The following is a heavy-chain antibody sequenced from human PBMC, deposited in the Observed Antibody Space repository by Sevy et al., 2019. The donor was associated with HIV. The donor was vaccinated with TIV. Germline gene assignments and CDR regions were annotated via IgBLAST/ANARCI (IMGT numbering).Heavy chain of an antibody. Sequence: GGSLRLSCAASGFTFISYAMSWVRQAPGKGLEWVSAISGSGGSTYYADSVKGRFTISRDNSKNTLYLQMNSLRAEDTAVYYCAKRRVGGSYYFDYWGQGTLVTVSS. J-gene: IGHJ4*02. CDR1: GFTFISYA. D-gene: IGHD1-26*01. CDR3: AKRRVGGSYYFDY. V-gene: IGHV3-23*01. CDR2: ISGSGGST.